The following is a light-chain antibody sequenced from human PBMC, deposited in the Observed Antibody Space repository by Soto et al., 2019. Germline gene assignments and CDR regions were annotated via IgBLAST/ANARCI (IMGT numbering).Light chain of an antibody. J-gene: IGKJ4*01. Sequence: EIVMTQSPATLSVSPGERATLSCRAIQMVSSTLAWYQQKPGQAPSLLIYHASTRATGIPARFSGSGSGTEFTLTISSLQSEDFAVYYCQQYNKWPLTFGGGTKLEIK. CDR3: QQYNKWPLT. CDR1: QMVSST. CDR2: HAS. V-gene: IGKV3-15*01.